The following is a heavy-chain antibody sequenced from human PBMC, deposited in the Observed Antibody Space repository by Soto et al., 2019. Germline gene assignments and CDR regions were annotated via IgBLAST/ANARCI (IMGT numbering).Heavy chain of an antibody. Sequence: SETLSLTCTVSGDSITKSVYYWAWVRQTPGKGLEWIASIYYVGNAYYNPSLQSRVIISVDASKNQFSLELQSVTAADSAVYYCARVPYYGSGGDGPYFFDYWGQGTLVTVSS. V-gene: IGHV4-39*01. CDR2: IYYVGNA. CDR1: GDSITKSVYY. J-gene: IGHJ4*02. CDR3: ARVPYYGSGGDGPYFFDY. D-gene: IGHD2-15*01.